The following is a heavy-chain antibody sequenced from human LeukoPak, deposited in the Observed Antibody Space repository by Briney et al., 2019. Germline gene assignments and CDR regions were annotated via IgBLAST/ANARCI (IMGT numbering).Heavy chain of an antibody. CDR3: ARSGGYSSSRSL. J-gene: IGHJ4*01. D-gene: IGHD6-13*01. Sequence: SETLSLTCTVSGGSISTYYWNWIWQPPRKGLGWIGYIYYSGSTNYNPSLKSRVTISVDTSKNQISLKLSSVTAADTAVYYCARSGGYSSSRSLWGQGTLVSVSS. CDR1: GGSISTYY. CDR2: IYYSGST. V-gene: IGHV4-59*01.